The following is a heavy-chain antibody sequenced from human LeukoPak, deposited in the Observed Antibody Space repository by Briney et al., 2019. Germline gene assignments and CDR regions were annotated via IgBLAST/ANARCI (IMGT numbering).Heavy chain of an antibody. Sequence: PGGSLRLSCAASGFTFSSYSMNRVRQAPGKGLEWVSSISSSSSYIYYADSVKGRFTISSDNAKNSLYLQMNSLRAEDTAVYYCARVIYYDSSGCLDYWGQGTLVTVSS. J-gene: IGHJ4*02. V-gene: IGHV3-21*01. CDR3: ARVIYYDSSGCLDY. D-gene: IGHD3-22*01. CDR1: GFTFSSYS. CDR2: ISSSSSYI.